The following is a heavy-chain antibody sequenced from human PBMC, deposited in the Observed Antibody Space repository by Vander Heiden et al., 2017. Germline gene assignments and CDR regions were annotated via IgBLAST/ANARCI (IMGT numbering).Heavy chain of an antibody. J-gene: IGHJ4*02. CDR3: ATIDSGYFDY. Sequence: VQLLEAGGGLVQPGGSLRLSCAASEIRFSSCALGWARQGPGKGREGVSAISGAGCRTYYAVSVKGRFTVSRDTSKNTLYLQMNSLRAEDTAVYYCATIDSGYFDYWGQGTLVTVSS. CDR1: EIRFSSCA. D-gene: IGHD3-22*01. V-gene: IGHV3-23*01. CDR2: ISGAGCRT.